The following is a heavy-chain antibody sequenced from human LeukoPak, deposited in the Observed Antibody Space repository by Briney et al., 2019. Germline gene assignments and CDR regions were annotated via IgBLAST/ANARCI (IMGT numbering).Heavy chain of an antibody. J-gene: IGHJ3*02. CDR2: ISAYNGNT. CDR3: ARERDCSSTSCYDAFDI. Sequence: ASVKVSCKASGYTFTSYGISWVRQAPGQGLEWMGWISAYNGNTNYAQKLRGRVTMTTDTSTSTAYMELRSLRSDDTAVYYCARERDCSSTSCYDAFDIWGQGTMVTVSS. CDR1: GYTFTSYG. V-gene: IGHV1-18*01. D-gene: IGHD2-2*01.